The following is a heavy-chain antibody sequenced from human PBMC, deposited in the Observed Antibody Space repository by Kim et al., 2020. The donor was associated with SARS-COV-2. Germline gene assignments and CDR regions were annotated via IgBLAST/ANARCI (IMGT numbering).Heavy chain of an antibody. V-gene: IGHV3-9*01. CDR3: AKGWIVDDAFDI. Sequence: GGSLRLSCAASGFTFDDYAMHWVRQAPGKGLEWVSGISWNSGSIGYADSVKGRFTISRDNAKNSLYLQMNSLRAEDTALYYCAKGWIVDDAFDIWGPGT. J-gene: IGHJ3*02. D-gene: IGHD1-26*01. CDR1: GFTFDDYA. CDR2: ISWNSGSI.